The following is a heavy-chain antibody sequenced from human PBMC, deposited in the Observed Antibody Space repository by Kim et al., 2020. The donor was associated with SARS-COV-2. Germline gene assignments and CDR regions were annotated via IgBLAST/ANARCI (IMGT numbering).Heavy chain of an antibody. CDR3: ARDGGDPFSSTSNS. V-gene: IGHV3-7*01. J-gene: IGHJ4*02. CDR1: GFVVSASA. CDR2: VNRDGSQR. D-gene: IGHD2-21*02. Sequence: GGSLRHSCAASGFVVSASAMSWVRQSPGKGLEWVANVNRDGSQRHYVDSVKGRFTISRDNAKNSLYLQMNSLRPEDTAVYYCARDGGDPFSSTSNSWGQG.